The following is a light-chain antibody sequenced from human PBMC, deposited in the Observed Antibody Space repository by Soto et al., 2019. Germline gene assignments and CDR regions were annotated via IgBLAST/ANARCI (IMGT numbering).Light chain of an antibody. Sequence: DIQMTQSPSTLSASVGDRVTITCRASQSISSWLAWYQQKPGKAPKLLIYDASSLESGVPSRFSGSGSGTEFNLTISSLQPDDFATYYFQQYNIYWTFGQGTKVEIK. CDR1: QSISSW. CDR3: QQYNIYWT. V-gene: IGKV1-5*01. CDR2: DAS. J-gene: IGKJ1*01.